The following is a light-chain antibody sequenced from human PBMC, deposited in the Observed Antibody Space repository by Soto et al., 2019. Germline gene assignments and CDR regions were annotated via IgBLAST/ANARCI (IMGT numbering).Light chain of an antibody. CDR3: SSYAGSDILL. V-gene: IGLV2-8*01. CDR2: EVD. Sequence: QFALTQPPSASGSPGQSVTVSCTGTSTDVGGYNSVSWYQQHPGKAPKLIIYEVDKRPSGVPDRFSGSKSGNTASLTVFGLQDDDEADYFCSSYAGSDILLFGGGTKLTVL. CDR1: STDVGGYNS. J-gene: IGLJ2*01.